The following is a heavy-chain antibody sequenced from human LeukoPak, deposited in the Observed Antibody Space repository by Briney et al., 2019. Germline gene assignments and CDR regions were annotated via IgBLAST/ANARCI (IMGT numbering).Heavy chain of an antibody. V-gene: IGHV3-43*02. D-gene: IGHD5-24*01. Sequence: GGSLRLSCVASGFTFDDFAIHWVRQAPGKGLEWVSVISADGSDTYYADSVKGRFSISRDHSNNSLSLQKNSLRSEDTAVYYCAKEVATIEHYYYGMDVWGQGTTVAVSS. CDR1: GFTFDDFA. J-gene: IGHJ6*02. CDR2: ISADGSDT. CDR3: AKEVATIEHYYYGMDV.